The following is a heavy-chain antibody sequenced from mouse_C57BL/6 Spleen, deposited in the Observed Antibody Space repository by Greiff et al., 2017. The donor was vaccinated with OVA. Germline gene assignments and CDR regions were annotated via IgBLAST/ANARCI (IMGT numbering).Heavy chain of an antibody. CDR1: GYTFTSYW. Sequence: VQLQQSGAELVKPGASVKLSCKASGYTFTSYWMHWVKQRPGPGLEWIGMIHPNSGSTNYNEKFKSKATLTVDKSSSTAYMQLSSLTSEDSAVYYCARRGTGTRFAYWGQGTLVTVSA. CDR2: IHPNSGST. J-gene: IGHJ3*01. D-gene: IGHD4-1*01. V-gene: IGHV1-64*01. CDR3: ARRGTGTRFAY.